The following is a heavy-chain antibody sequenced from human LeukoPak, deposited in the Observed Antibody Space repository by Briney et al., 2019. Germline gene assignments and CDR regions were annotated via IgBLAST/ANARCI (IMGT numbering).Heavy chain of an antibody. V-gene: IGHV3-23*01. Sequence: QPGGSLRLSCVASGFSFSTSLMGWVRRAPGKGLEWVSAISGGGETTYYADSVKGRFTISRDNSESTLYLRMDSLGADDTAVYYCAKVRQAWDYWGQGTQVNVSS. CDR3: AKVRQAWDY. CDR1: GFSFSTSL. J-gene: IGHJ4*02. CDR2: ISGGGETT.